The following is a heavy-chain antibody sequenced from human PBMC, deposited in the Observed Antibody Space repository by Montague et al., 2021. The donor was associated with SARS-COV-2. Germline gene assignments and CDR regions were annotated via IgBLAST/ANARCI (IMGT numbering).Heavy chain of an antibody. CDR1: GDSITTYY. Sequence: SETLSLTCSVSGDSITTYYWSWIRQSPGRGLEWIGHIYYTGTTNYDPSLKSRVTISVATSRRQFSLKLKSVTAADTAVYYCARAQTNCFMANCVNYFDYWGQGALVTVSS. CDR2: IYYTGTT. J-gene: IGHJ4*02. V-gene: IGHV4-59*01. CDR3: ARAQTNCFMANCVNYFDY. D-gene: IGHD1-1*01.